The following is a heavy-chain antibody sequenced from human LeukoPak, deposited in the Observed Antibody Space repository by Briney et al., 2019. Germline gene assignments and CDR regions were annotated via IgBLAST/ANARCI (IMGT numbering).Heavy chain of an antibody. D-gene: IGHD4-23*01. J-gene: IGHJ4*02. V-gene: IGHV4-39*01. Sequence: ASETLSLTCTVSGGSISSSSYYWGWIRQPPGKGLEWIGSIYYSGSTYYNPSLKSRVTISVDTSKNQFSLKLSSVTAADTAVYYCARRRTPGGYYFDYWGQGTLATVSS. CDR1: GGSISSSSYY. CDR3: ARRRTPGGYYFDY. CDR2: IYYSGST.